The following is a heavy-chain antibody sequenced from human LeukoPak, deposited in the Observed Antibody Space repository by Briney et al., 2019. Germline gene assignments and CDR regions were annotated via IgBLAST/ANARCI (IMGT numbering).Heavy chain of an antibody. Sequence: GGSLRLSCAASGFTFGSPWMHWVRQAPGKGLVWVSRINSDGSATACADSVKGRFTISRDNAENALYLQMNSLRAEDTAVYYCARGTAGYHSSYFDYWGQGTLVTVSS. D-gene: IGHD3-16*02. V-gene: IGHV3-74*01. CDR2: INSDGSAT. J-gene: IGHJ4*02. CDR1: GFTFGSPW. CDR3: ARGTAGYHSSYFDY.